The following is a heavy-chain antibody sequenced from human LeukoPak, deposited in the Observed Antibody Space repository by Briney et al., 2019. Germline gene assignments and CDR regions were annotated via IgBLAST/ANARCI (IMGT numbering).Heavy chain of an antibody. V-gene: IGHV4-59*01. D-gene: IGHD4-11*01. J-gene: IGHJ1*01. CDR3: AEAGRPLHGHLQH. Sequence: SETLSLTCTVSGGSISSYYWSWIRQPPGKGLEWIGYIYYSGSTNYNPSLKSRVTISVDTSKNQFSLKLSSVTAADTAVDYWAEAGRPLHGHLQHRGQGTLVTGSS. CDR2: IYYSGST. CDR1: GGSISSYY.